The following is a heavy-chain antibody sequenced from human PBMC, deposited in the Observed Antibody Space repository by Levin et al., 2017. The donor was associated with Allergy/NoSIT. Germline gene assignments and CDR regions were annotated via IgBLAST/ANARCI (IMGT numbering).Heavy chain of an antibody. Sequence: PSETLSLTCTVSGGSISSGDYYWSWIRQPPGKGLEWIGYIYYSGSTYYNPSLKSRVTISVDTSKNQFSLKLSSVTAADTAVYYCARYRTLYDSSGYRFYFDYWGQGTLVTVSS. CDR1: GGSISSGDYY. V-gene: IGHV4-30-4*01. J-gene: IGHJ4*02. CDR3: ARYRTLYDSSGYRFYFDY. CDR2: IYYSGST. D-gene: IGHD3-22*01.